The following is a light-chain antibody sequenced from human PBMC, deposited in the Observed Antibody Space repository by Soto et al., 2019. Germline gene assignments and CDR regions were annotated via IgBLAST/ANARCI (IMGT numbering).Light chain of an antibody. CDR1: SSNIGNNY. Sequence: QSVLTQPPSVSAAPGQKVTISCSGSSSNIGNNYVSWYQQLPGTAPKLLINDNDKRPSGIPDRFSGPKSGTSATLGITGLQTGDEADYFCGTWDSGLSVVLFGGGTQLTVL. J-gene: IGLJ2*01. CDR2: DND. CDR3: GTWDSGLSVVL. V-gene: IGLV1-51*01.